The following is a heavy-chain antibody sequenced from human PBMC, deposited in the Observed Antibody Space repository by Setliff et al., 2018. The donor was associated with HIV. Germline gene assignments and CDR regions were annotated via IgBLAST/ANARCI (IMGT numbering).Heavy chain of an antibody. CDR1: GGSFSDNY. CDR2: INHRGRT. J-gene: IGHJ6*03. D-gene: IGHD2-2*01. V-gene: IGHV4-34*01. CDR3: ARVSSTYWYSIPQNYYYHMDV. Sequence: LSLTCAVYGGSFSDNYWSWIRQPPGKGLEWIGEINHRGRTNYSPSLRSRVTISIDTSKNQFSLKLKSVTAAYTAVYYCARVSSTYWYSIPQNYYYHMDVWGKGTSVTVSS.